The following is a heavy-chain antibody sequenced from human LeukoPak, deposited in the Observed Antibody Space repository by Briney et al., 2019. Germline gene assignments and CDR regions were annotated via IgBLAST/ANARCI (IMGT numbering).Heavy chain of an antibody. V-gene: IGHV4-59*08. Sequence: SETLSLTCTVSGGSISSYYWSWLRQPPGKGLEWIGYIYYSGSTNYNPSLKSRVTISVDTSKNQFSLKLSSVTAADTAVYYCARSPHYSRYFDYWGQGTLVTVSS. J-gene: IGHJ4*02. D-gene: IGHD4-11*01. CDR1: GGSISSYY. CDR3: ARSPHYSRYFDY. CDR2: IYYSGST.